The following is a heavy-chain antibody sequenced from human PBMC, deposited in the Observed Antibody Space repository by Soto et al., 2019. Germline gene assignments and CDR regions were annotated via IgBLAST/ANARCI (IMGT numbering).Heavy chain of an antibody. Sequence: PSETLSLTCDVSGVSISSGNWWSWVRQPPGKGLEWIAEVYNDGSANYHPSLESRATISVDRSKNQFSLRLSSVTAADTGKYYCARLVYDSRLNYLYFDHRGQGTLVTVSS. J-gene: IGHJ4*02. V-gene: IGHV4-4*02. CDR2: VYNDGSA. CDR3: ARLVYDSRLNYLYFDH. D-gene: IGHD3-22*01. CDR1: GVSISSGNW.